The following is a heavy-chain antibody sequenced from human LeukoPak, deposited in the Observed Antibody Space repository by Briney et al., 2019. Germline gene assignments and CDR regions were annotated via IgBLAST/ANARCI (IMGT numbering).Heavy chain of an antibody. CDR1: GGTFSSYA. Sequence: ASVKVSCKASGGTFSSYAISWVRQAPGQGLEWMGGIIPIFGTANYAQKFQGRVTITADESTSTAYMELSSLRSEDTAVYYCARDRYYDSSGYYLIYFDYWGQGTLVTVSS. CDR2: IIPIFGTA. V-gene: IGHV1-69*13. J-gene: IGHJ4*02. D-gene: IGHD3-22*01. CDR3: ARDRYYDSSGYYLIYFDY.